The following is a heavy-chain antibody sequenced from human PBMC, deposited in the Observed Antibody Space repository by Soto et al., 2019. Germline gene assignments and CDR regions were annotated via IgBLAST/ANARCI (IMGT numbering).Heavy chain of an antibody. J-gene: IGHJ4*02. CDR1: GGSISSYY. CDR2: IYYSGGT. Sequence: PSETLSLTCTVSGGSISSYYWSWIRQPPGKGLEWIGYIYYSGGTNYNPSLKSRVTITVDTSKNQLSLKLSAVTDADTAVYYCARTSLQWLVLDYWGQGTLVTVSS. V-gene: IGHV4-59*01. D-gene: IGHD6-19*01. CDR3: ARTSLQWLVLDY.